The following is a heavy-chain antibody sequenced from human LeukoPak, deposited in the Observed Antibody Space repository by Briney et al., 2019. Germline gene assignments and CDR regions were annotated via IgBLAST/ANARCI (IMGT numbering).Heavy chain of an antibody. J-gene: IGHJ4*02. CDR3: ARVASNYDFDY. CDR2: IYSGGST. V-gene: IGHV3-53*01. CDR1: GFTVSSNY. Sequence: GGSLRLSCAASGFTVSSNYMSWVRQAPGKGLEWVSVIYSGGSTYYADSVKGRFTISRDNAQNSLYLQMNSLRAEDTALYYCARVASNYDFDYWGQGTLVSVSS. D-gene: IGHD4-11*01.